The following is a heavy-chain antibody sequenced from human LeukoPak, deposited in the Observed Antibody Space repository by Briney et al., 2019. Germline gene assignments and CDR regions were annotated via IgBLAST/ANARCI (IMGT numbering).Heavy chain of an antibody. D-gene: IGHD3-9*01. CDR1: GFTFTNYA. CDR3: AKWGDYDILTGYYVPDY. Sequence: PGTSLRLSCVASGFTFTNYAMSWVRQARGKGLEWVSAITGSDGSSYYADSVKGRFTISRDNSKNTLYLQVNSLRAEDTAVYYCAKWGDYDILTGYYVPDYWGQGTLVTVSS. V-gene: IGHV3-23*01. CDR2: ITGSDGSS. J-gene: IGHJ4*02.